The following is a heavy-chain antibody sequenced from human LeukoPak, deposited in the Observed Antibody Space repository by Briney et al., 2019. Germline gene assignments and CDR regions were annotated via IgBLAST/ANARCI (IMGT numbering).Heavy chain of an antibody. CDR3: VRDYYGPGREYWDH. CDR2: ISESGSTT. Sequence: GGSLRLSCAASGFTFSSHEMIWVRQAPGKGLEWVAFISESGSTTRYADSVKGRVTISRDNAENSLSLQMNGLTVEDAAVYHCVRDYYGPGREYWDHWGQGTLVTVSS. J-gene: IGHJ4*02. CDR1: GFTFSSHE. D-gene: IGHD3-10*01. V-gene: IGHV3-48*03.